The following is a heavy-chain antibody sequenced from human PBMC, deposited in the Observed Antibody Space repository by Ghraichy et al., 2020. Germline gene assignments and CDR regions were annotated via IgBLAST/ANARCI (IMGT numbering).Heavy chain of an antibody. CDR3: ARHGGNHFDL. J-gene: IGHJ2*01. V-gene: IGHV4-34*01. Sequence: SQTLSLTCAVYGGSISGYWSWIRQPPTKGLEWIGEIHHSGSTKYNPSLKSRVTISVDTSKNQFSLRLSSVTVADTSVYYCARHGGNHFDLWGRGTLVTVSS. D-gene: IGHD6-25*01. CDR2: IHHSGST. CDR1: GGSISGY.